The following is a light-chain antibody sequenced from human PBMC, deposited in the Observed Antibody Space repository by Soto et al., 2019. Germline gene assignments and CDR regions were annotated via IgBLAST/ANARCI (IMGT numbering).Light chain of an antibody. V-gene: IGKV1-5*01. CDR1: QSVDYW. CDR3: QHYNSSWT. J-gene: IGKJ1*01. CDR2: DAS. Sequence: DIQMTQSPSTLSASVGDRVTITCRASQSVDYWLAWYQQKSGKAPKLLIYDASTLVSGVPSRFSGSGSGTEFTLTISSLQADDFATYYCQHYNSSWTFGQXTKVDIK.